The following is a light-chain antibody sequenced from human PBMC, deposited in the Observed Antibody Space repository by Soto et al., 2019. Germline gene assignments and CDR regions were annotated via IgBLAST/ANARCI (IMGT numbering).Light chain of an antibody. CDR2: EAS. J-gene: IGKJ4*01. CDR3: PQRNHCPLS. CDR1: QSVSSY. Sequence: EIVLTQSPATLSLSPGERATLSCRTSQSVSSYLAWYQQKRGQAPRLLIYEASNRATGIPARFSGSGSGTDFTLTISSLEPEDFAMYYCPQRNHCPLSFGGGTKVEI. V-gene: IGKV3-11*01.